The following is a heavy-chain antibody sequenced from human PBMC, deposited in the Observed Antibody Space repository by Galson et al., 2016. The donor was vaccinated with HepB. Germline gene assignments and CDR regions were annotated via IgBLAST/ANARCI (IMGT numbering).Heavy chain of an antibody. CDR1: GFTFGDYA. CDR2: IRSKAYGGTT. V-gene: IGHV3-49*03. CDR3: TRGGVATTRRGFDY. D-gene: IGHD5-24*01. J-gene: IGHJ4*02. Sequence: SLRLSCAASGFTFGDYAMSWFRQAPGKGLEWVGFIRSKAYGGTTEYAASVKGRFTISRDDSKSIAYLQMNSLKTEDTTVYYCTRGGVATTRRGFDYWGQGTLVTVSS.